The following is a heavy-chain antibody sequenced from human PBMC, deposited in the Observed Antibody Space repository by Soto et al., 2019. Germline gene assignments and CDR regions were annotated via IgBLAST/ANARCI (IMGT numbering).Heavy chain of an antibody. Sequence: PSETLSLTCTVSGASIRSHYWSWIRQPPGKGLEWIGYIYYSGSTYYNPSLKSRVAISVDSSKNQFSLKLSSVTAADTAVYYCARRAPTTVTTRWNYYYVDVWGKGTTVTVSS. J-gene: IGHJ6*03. CDR3: ARRAPTTVTTRWNYYYVDV. CDR1: GASIRSHY. D-gene: IGHD4-17*01. CDR2: IYYSGST. V-gene: IGHV4-59*08.